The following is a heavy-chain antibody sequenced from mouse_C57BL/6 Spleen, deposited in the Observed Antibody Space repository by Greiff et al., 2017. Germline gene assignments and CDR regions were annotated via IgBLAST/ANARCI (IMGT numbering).Heavy chain of an antibody. CDR3: ARGSLLPGYFDV. D-gene: IGHD1-1*01. V-gene: IGHV1-64*01. Sequence: VQLQQPGAELVKPGASVKLSCKASGYTFTSYWMHWVKQRPGQGLEWIGMIHPNSGSTNYNEKFKSKATLTVDKSSSTAYMQLSSLTSEDSAVYYCARGSLLPGYFDVWGTGTTVTVSS. CDR1: GYTFTSYW. J-gene: IGHJ1*03. CDR2: IHPNSGST.